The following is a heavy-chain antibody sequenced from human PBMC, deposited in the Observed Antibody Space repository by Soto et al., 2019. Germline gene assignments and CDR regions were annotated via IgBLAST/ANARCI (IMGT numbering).Heavy chain of an antibody. CDR2: IYYSGST. Sequence: QLQLQESGPGLVKPSETLSLTCTVSGGSISSSSYYWGWIRQPPGKGLEWIGSIYYSGSTYYNPSLKSRVTISVNTAKTQFPLKLSFVTAADPAVYYCARVVITLRYFDHWGQGTLVTVSS. J-gene: IGHJ4*02. D-gene: IGHD3-22*01. V-gene: IGHV4-39*01. CDR1: GGSISSSSYY. CDR3: ARVVITLRYFDH.